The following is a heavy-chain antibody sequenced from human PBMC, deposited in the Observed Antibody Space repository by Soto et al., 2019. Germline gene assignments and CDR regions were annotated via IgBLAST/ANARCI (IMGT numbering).Heavy chain of an antibody. CDR1: GGTFSSYA. CDR2: IIPIFGTA. CDR3: ARNEYSTTFYYYGMDV. D-gene: IGHD6-6*01. Sequence: QVQLVQSGAEVKKPGSSVKVSCKASGGTFSSYAITWVRQAPGQGLEWMGRIIPIFGTANYNQKFQGRVTITADESTSTADMELSSLRSEDTAVYYCARNEYSTTFYYYGMDVWGQGNTVTVSS. J-gene: IGHJ6*02. V-gene: IGHV1-69*01.